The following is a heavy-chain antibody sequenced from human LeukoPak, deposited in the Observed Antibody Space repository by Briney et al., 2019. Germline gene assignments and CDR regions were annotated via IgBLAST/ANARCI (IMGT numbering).Heavy chain of an antibody. CDR1: GGAISSYY. CDR3: ARQSGIAAAGNDY. V-gene: IGHV4-59*08. D-gene: IGHD6-13*01. CDR2: IYYSGST. J-gene: IGHJ4*02. Sequence: KPSETLSLTCTVSGGAISSYYWSWILQPPWKGLQWIGYIYYSGSTNYNPSLKSRVTISVDTSKNQFSLKLSSVAAADTAVYYCARQSGIAAAGNDYWGQGTLVTVSS.